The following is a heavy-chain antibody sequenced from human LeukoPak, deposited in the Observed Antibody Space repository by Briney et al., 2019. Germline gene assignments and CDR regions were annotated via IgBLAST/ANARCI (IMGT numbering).Heavy chain of an antibody. Sequence: SETLSLTCAVYGGSFSGYYWSWIRQPPGKGLERIGEINHSGSTNYNPSLKSRVTISVDTSKNQFSLKLSSVTAADTAVYYCARAGRGYSYGSDYYYYYYMDVWGKGTTVTVSS. CDR3: ARAGRGYSYGSDYYYYYYMDV. CDR1: GGSFSGYY. D-gene: IGHD5-18*01. V-gene: IGHV4-34*01. CDR2: INHSGST. J-gene: IGHJ6*03.